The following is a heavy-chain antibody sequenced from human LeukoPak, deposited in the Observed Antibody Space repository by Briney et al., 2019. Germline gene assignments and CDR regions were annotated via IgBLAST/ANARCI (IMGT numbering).Heavy chain of an antibody. V-gene: IGHV3-23*01. CDR1: GFTFSNYA. CDR2: INSNGGNT. D-gene: IGHD3-16*01. J-gene: IGHJ4*02. CDR3: ARRGDYFPFDY. Sequence: GGSLRLSCAASGFTFSNYAMSWVRQAPGKGLEWVSTINSNGGNTYYADSVKGRVTISRDNSKNTLYLQMNSLRVEDTAVYYCARRGDYFPFDYWGQGTLVTVSS.